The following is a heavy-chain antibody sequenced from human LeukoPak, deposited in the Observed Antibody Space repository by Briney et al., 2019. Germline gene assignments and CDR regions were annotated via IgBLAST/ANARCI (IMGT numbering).Heavy chain of an antibody. CDR3: ARGGYCRGGSCHGSRSVWFDP. J-gene: IGHJ5*02. D-gene: IGHD2-15*01. CDR1: GGSFSGYY. CDR2: INHSVST. V-gene: IGHV4-34*01. Sequence: SQTLSLTCAVYGGSFSGYYWSWIRQPPGKGLEWIGEINHSVSTNYNPSLKSRVTISVDPSKSQFSLKLSSVTAADTAVYYWARGGYCRGGSCHGSRSVWFDPWGQGTLVTVSS.